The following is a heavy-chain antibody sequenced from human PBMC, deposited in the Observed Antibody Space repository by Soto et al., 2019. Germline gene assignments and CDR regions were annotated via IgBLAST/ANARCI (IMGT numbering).Heavy chain of an antibody. J-gene: IGHJ5*02. CDR2: IRSKANSYAT. CDR3: TRHAMGYCSGGSCYGS. D-gene: IGHD2-15*01. CDR1: GFTFSGSA. Sequence: HPGGSLRLSCAASGFTFSGSAMHWVRQASGKGLEWVGRIRSKANSYATAYAASVKGRFTISRDDSKNTAYLQMNSLKTEDTAVYYCTRHAMGYCSGGSCYGSWGQGTPVTVSS. V-gene: IGHV3-73*01.